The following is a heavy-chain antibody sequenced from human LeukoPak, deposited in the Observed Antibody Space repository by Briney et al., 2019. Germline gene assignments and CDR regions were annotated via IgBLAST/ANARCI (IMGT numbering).Heavy chain of an antibody. CDR2: ISGSGGST. D-gene: IGHD3-16*02. J-gene: IGHJ4*02. Sequence: GGSLRLSCAASGFTFSSYGMSWVRQAPGKGLEWVSAISGSGGSTYYADSVKGRFTISRDNSKNTLYLQMNSLRAEDTAVYYCAKVTDEIMITFGGVIVWGQGTLVTVSS. CDR1: GFTFSSYG. CDR3: AKVTDEIMITFGGVIV. V-gene: IGHV3-23*01.